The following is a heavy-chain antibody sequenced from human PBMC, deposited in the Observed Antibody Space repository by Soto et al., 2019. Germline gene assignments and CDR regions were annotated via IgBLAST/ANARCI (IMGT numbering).Heavy chain of an antibody. CDR3: ARGWDCSGGSCYGY. Sequence: QVQLQQWGAGLLKPSETLSLTCAVYGGSFSGYYWSWIRQPPGKGLEWIGEINHSGSTNYNPSLKSRVPISVDTSKNQFSLKLSSVTAADTAVYYCARGWDCSGGSCYGYWGQGTLVTVSS. D-gene: IGHD2-15*01. J-gene: IGHJ4*02. CDR1: GGSFSGYY. CDR2: INHSGST. V-gene: IGHV4-34*01.